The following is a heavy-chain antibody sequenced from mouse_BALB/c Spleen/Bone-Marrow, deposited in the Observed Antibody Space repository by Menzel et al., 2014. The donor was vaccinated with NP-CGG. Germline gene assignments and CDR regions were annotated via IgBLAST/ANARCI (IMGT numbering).Heavy chain of an antibody. CDR3: ARGENYGYGGFAY. D-gene: IGHD2-2*01. J-gene: IGHJ3*01. V-gene: IGHV3-1*02. CDR2: IHYSGST. Sequence: EVKLVESGPDLVKPSQSLSLTCTVTGYSITSGYSCHWIRQFPGNKLEWMGYIHYSGSTNYNPSLKSRISITRDTSKNQFFLQLISVTTEDTATYYCARGENYGYGGFAYWGQGTLVTVSA. CDR1: GYSITSGYS.